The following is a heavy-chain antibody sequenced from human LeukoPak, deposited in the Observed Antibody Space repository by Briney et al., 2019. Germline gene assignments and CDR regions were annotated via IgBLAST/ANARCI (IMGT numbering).Heavy chain of an antibody. V-gene: IGHV3-73*01. CDR2: IRSKANSYAT. J-gene: IGHJ4*02. Sequence: PGGSLRLSCAASGFTFSGSAMHWVRQASGKGLEWVGRIRSKANSYATAYAASVKGRFTISRDDSKNTAYLQMSSLKTEDTAVYYCTRPLDDYGDYWGQGTLVTVSS. CDR3: TRPLDDYGDY. CDR1: GFTFSGSA.